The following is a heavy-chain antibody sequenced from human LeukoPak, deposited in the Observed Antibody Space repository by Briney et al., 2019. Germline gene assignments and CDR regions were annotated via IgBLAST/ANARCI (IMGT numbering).Heavy chain of an antibody. CDR1: GYSFTGYW. CDR2: INPNSGGT. CDR3: ARGVAAGGRRLDP. J-gene: IGHJ5*02. D-gene: IGHD2-15*01. Sequence: GASVKVSCKTSGYSFTGYWIHWVRLAPGQGFEWLGWINPNSGGTNYAQKFQDSVSMTRDTSINTVYMELSSLRLDDTAVYYCARGVAAGGRRLDPWGQGTLITVSS. V-gene: IGHV1-2*02.